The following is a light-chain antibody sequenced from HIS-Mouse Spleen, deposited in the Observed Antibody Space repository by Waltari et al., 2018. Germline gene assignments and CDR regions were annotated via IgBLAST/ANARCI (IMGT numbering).Light chain of an antibody. CDR2: DVS. CDR3: CSYAGSYTWV. CDR1: SSDVGGYNY. J-gene: IGLJ3*02. Sequence: QSALTQPRSVSGSPGQSVTISCTVTSSDVGGYNYVSWYQPHPVKAPKLMIYDVSKRPSGVPDRFSGSKSGNTASLTISGLQAEDEADYYCCSYAGSYTWVFGGGTKLTVL. V-gene: IGLV2-11*01.